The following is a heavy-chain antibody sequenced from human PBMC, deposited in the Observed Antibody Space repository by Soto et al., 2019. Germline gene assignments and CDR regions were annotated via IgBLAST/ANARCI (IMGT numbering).Heavy chain of an antibody. J-gene: IGHJ4*02. CDR1: GASVSSGDYY. CDR2: IYYSGDS. D-gene: IGHD4-17*01. V-gene: IGHV4-30-4*01. Sequence: SETLSLTCTVSGASVSSGDYYWSSIRQSPGKGLEWIGYIYYSGDSYYNPSLKGRLTISIDTSKNQFSLILNSVTVADTAIYYCVGTGTTDDYWGRGTLVTGLL. CDR3: VGTGTTDDY.